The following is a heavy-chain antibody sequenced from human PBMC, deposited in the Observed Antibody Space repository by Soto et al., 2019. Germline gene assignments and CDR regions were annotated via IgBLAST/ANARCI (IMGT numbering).Heavy chain of an antibody. CDR2: ISYDGGLQ. Sequence: QAQLVESGGGVVQPGRSLRLSCAASGFTFSSYGMHWVRQAPGTGLEWVAVISYDGGLQHYADSVKGRFTISRDNSKNIVLLQMNSLRAEGTAVYFLVSGPGFRQASGPHPWGQGTLVSVSS. D-gene: IGHD3-10*01. CDR3: VSGPGFRQASGPHP. J-gene: IGHJ5*02. V-gene: IGHV3-30*05. CDR1: GFTFSSYG.